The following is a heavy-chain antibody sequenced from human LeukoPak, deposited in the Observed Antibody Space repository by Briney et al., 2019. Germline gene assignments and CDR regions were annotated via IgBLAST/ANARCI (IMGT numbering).Heavy chain of an antibody. CDR1: GFTVSSNY. CDR3: ARGVNYDYVWGSYRYGAFDI. V-gene: IGHV3-66*01. Sequence: GGSLRLSCAASGFTVSSNYMSWVRQAPGKWLEWVSVIYSGGSTYYADSVKGRLTISRDNSKNTLYLQMNSLRAEDTAVYYCARGVNYDYVWGSYRYGAFDIWGQGTMVTVSS. CDR2: IYSGGST. J-gene: IGHJ3*02. D-gene: IGHD3-16*02.